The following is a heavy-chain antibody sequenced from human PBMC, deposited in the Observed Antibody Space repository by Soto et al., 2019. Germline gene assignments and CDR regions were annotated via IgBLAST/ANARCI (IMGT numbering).Heavy chain of an antibody. CDR3: AKGSIVATITGYFDY. J-gene: IGHJ4*02. D-gene: IGHD5-12*01. CDR2: ISGSGGNS. CDR1: GFTFRSFA. V-gene: IGHV3-23*01. Sequence: EVQLLESGGGLVQPGGSLRLSCAGYGFTFRSFALSWVRQAPGKGLEWVSVISGSGGNSYYADSVKGRFTISRDNSKNTLHLQMNSLRAADTAVYYCAKGSIVATITGYFDYWGQGTLVTVSS.